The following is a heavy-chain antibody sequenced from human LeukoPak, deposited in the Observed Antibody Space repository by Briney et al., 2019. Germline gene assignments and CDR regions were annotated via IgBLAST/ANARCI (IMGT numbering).Heavy chain of an antibody. CDR3: ARGGANNMAAAGVHPQEWFDP. J-gene: IGHJ5*02. CDR2: IIPILGIA. D-gene: IGHD6-13*01. V-gene: IGHV1-69*04. CDR1: GGTFSSYA. Sequence: SVKVSCKASGGTFSSYAISWVRQAPGQGLEWMGRIIPILGIANYAQKFQGRVTITADKSTSTAYMELSSLRSEDTAVYYCARGGANNMAAAGVHPQEWFDPWGQGTLVTVSS.